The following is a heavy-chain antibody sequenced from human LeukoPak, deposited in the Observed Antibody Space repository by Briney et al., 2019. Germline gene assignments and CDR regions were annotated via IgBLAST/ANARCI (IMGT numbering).Heavy chain of an antibody. CDR2: IYYSGST. CDR1: GGSISSSSYY. J-gene: IGHJ5*02. D-gene: IGHD3-22*01. Sequence: SQTLSLTCTVSGGSISSSSYYWSWIRQPPGKGLEWIGYIYYSGSTNYNPSLKSRVTISVDTSKNQFSLKLSSVTAADTAVYYCARVRGAPMIVVGANWFDPWGQGTLVTVST. CDR3: ARVRGAPMIVVGANWFDP. V-gene: IGHV4-61*01.